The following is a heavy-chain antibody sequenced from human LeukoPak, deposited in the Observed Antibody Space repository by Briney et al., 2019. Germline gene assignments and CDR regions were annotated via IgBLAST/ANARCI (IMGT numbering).Heavy chain of an antibody. D-gene: IGHD5-24*01. CDR1: GFSFRSYA. J-gene: IGHJ4*02. CDR2: MSSSDDGR. V-gene: IGHV3-23*01. CDR3: ARVPFPNGYNPGGDY. Sequence: GGSLRLSCATSGFSFRSYAMSWVRQAPGKGLEWVSAMSSSDDGRYYAASVRGRLIISRDNSKNTLFLQMNSLRAADTAVYYCARVPFPNGYNPGGDYWGQGTLVIVSS.